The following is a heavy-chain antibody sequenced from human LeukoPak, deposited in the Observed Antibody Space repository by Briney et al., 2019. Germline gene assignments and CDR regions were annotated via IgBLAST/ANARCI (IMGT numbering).Heavy chain of an antibody. Sequence: GGSLRLSCAASGFTFSDYYMSWIRQAPGKGLEWVSYISSSGSTVYYADSVKGRFTISRDNSKNTLYLQMNSLRAEDTAVYYCAKFLAAAAAQAFDYWGQGTLVTVSS. CDR1: GFTFSDYY. CDR3: AKFLAAAAAQAFDY. J-gene: IGHJ4*02. D-gene: IGHD6-13*01. CDR2: ISSSGSTV. V-gene: IGHV3-11*01.